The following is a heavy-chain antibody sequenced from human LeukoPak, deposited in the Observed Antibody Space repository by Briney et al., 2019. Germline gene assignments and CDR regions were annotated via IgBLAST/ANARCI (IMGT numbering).Heavy chain of an antibody. CDR1: GFTFSSYG. D-gene: IGHD5-24*01. J-gene: IGHJ4*02. CDR3: AKDGYNYYVDY. V-gene: IGHV3-30*02. CDR2: IGYDGSNK. Sequence: GSLRLSCVASGFTFSSYGIHWVRQAPGKGLEWVAFIGYDGSNKYYRDSVKGRFTISRDNSKNTLYLRMNSLRAEDTAVYYCAKDGYNYYVDYWGQGTLVTVSS.